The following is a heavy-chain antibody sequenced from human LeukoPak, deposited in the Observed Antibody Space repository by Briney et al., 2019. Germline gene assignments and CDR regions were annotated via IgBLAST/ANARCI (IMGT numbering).Heavy chain of an antibody. CDR2: INNDGSDT. CDR1: GFIFSSYW. D-gene: IGHD2-15*01. J-gene: IGHJ4*02. Sequence: PGGSLRLSCAASGFIFSSYWMHWVRQAPGKGPVWVSRINNDGSDTSYADSVRGRFAISRDNAKSTLYLQMNSLRAEDTAVYYCARGRGYCSGRGCDSEYYFDHWGQGTLVTVSS. V-gene: IGHV3-74*01. CDR3: ARGRGYCSGRGCDSEYYFDH.